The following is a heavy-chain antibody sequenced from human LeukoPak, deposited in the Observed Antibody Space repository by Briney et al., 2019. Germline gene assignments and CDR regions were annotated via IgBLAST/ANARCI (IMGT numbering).Heavy chain of an antibody. CDR3: AKRDLGY. J-gene: IGHJ4*02. V-gene: IGHV3-23*01. CDR2: ISSSGGST. CDR1: GFTFSTYA. Sequence: GGSLRLSCAASGFTFSTYAMSWVRQAPGKGLEWASTISSSGGSTYYADSVKGRFTISRDNSKNTLFLQMNSLRAEDTALYFCAKRDLGYWGQGTLVTVSS.